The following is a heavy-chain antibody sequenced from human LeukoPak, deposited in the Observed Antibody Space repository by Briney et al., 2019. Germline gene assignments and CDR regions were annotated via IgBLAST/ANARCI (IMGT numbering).Heavy chain of an antibody. D-gene: IGHD6-19*01. CDR1: GFTVSSNY. CDR3: AKDWDDSSGWSNLYYYYGMDV. Sequence: GGSLRLSCAASGFTVSSNYMSWVRQAPGKGLEWVSVIYSGGSTYYADSVKGRFTISRDNSKNTLYLQMNSLRAEDTAVYYCAKDWDDSSGWSNLYYYYGMDVWGQGTTVTVSS. CDR2: IYSGGST. J-gene: IGHJ6*02. V-gene: IGHV3-53*01.